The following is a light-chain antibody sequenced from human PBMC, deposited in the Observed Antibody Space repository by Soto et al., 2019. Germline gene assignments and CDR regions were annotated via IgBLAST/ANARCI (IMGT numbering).Light chain of an antibody. J-gene: IGLJ2*01. CDR1: NLGDKY. Sequence: SYELTQPPSVSVSPGQTASITFSGDNLGDKYAYWYQQKPGQSPILVIYQDTKRPSGIPERFSGSNSGNTATLAISGTQSMDEADYYCQAWDSSTVVFGGGTQLTVL. CDR2: QDT. CDR3: QAWDSSTVV. V-gene: IGLV3-1*01.